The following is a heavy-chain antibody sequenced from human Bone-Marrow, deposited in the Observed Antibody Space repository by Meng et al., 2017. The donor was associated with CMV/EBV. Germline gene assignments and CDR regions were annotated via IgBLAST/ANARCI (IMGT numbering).Heavy chain of an antibody. D-gene: IGHD3-22*01. CDR2: ISDAGYST. J-gene: IGHJ4*02. CDR1: GFTFTSYA. Sequence: GGSLRLSCAASGFTFTSYAMSWVRQAPGKGLEWVSSISDAGYSTYYAASVKGRFTISRDNSKNTLYLQMNSLRAEDTAVYYCAKDASHKYYYDSSGYRGPYYFDYWGQGTLVTVSS. V-gene: IGHV3-23*01. CDR3: AKDASHKYYYDSSGYRGPYYFDY.